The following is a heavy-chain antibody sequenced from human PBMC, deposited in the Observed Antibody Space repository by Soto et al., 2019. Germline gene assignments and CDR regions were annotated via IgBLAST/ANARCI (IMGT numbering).Heavy chain of an antibody. CDR2: ISWNSGSI. CDR1: GFTFDDYA. V-gene: IGHV3-9*01. J-gene: IGHJ6*03. Sequence: GGSLRLSCAASGFTFDDYAMHWVRQAPGKGPEWVSGISWNSGSIGYADSVKGQFTISRDNAKNSLYLQMNSLRAEDTALYYCAKGSSSTSAYYMDVWGKGTTVTVSS. D-gene: IGHD2-2*01. CDR3: AKGSSSTSAYYMDV.